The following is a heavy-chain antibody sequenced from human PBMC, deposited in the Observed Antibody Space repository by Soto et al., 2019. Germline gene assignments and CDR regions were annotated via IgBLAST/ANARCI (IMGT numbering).Heavy chain of an antibody. CDR2: IYYSGGT. V-gene: IGHV4-39*01. Sequence: SETLSLTCTVSGGSISSGDYYWAWIRQPPGKGLEWIGTIYYSGGTYYNPSLKSRVTISADTSRNQFSLRLSSVTATDTAVYFCARRAPSNWFDPWGQGTLVTVSS. CDR3: ARRAPSNWFDP. CDR1: GGSISSGDYY. J-gene: IGHJ5*02.